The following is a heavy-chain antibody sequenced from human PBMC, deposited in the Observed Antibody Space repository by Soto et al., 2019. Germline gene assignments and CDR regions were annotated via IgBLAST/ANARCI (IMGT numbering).Heavy chain of an antibody. CDR3: VMVDNYVTPTPQDV. CDR2: ISPYTGNT. J-gene: IGHJ6*02. Sequence: QVQLVQSGDEVKKPGASVKVSCKASGYIFVNYGIAWVRQAPGQGLEWMGWISPYTGNTHSATKVQGRLTMTTDTSTRTAYVELGSLTSDDTAVYYCVMVDNYVTPTPQDVWGQGTTVTVSS. V-gene: IGHV1-18*01. CDR1: GYIFVNYG. D-gene: IGHD3-16*01.